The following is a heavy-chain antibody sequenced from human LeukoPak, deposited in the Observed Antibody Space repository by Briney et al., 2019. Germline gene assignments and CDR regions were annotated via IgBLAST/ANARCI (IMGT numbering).Heavy chain of an antibody. V-gene: IGHV1-69*05. CDR3: ARSNQGSYGVYYFDY. CDR2: IIPIFGTA. Sequence: SVKVSCKASGYTFTSYGISWVRQAPGQGLEWMGRIIPIFGTANYAQKFQGRVTITTDESTSTAYMELSSLRSEDTAVYYCARSNQGSYGVYYFDYWGQGTLVTVSS. CDR1: GYTFTSYG. J-gene: IGHJ4*02. D-gene: IGHD1-26*01.